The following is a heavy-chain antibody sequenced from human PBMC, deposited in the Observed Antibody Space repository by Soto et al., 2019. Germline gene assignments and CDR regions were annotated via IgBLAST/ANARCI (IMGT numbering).Heavy chain of an antibody. J-gene: IGHJ4*02. CDR2: ISYDGSNK. CDR3: AKNPSSGLWSQLTDY. Sequence: QVQLVESGGGVVQPGRSLRLSCAASGFTLSSYGMHWVRQAPGKGLEWVAVISYDGSNKYYADSVKGRFTISRDNSKNTLYLQMNSLRAEDTAVYYCAKNPSSGLWSQLTDYWGQGTLVTVSS. CDR1: GFTLSSYG. V-gene: IGHV3-30*18. D-gene: IGHD5-18*01.